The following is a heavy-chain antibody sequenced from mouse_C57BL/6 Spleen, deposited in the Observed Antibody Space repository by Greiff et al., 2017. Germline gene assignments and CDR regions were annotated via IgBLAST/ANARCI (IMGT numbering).Heavy chain of an antibody. CDR2: IWRGGGT. D-gene: IGHD1-1*01. V-gene: IGHV2-5*01. CDR1: GFSLTSYG. CDR3: AKEVITTVVAPPHWYFDV. J-gene: IGHJ1*03. Sequence: VQLQESGPGLVQPSQSLSITCTVSGFSLTSYGVHWVRQSPGKGLEWLGVIWRGGGTDYNAAFMSRLSITKDNSKSQVFFKMNSLQADDTAIYYCAKEVITTVVAPPHWYFDVWGTGTTVTVSS.